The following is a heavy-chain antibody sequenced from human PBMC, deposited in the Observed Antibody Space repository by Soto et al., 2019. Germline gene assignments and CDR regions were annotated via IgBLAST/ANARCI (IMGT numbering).Heavy chain of an antibody. Sequence: PSETLSLTCTVSGGSISSYYWSWIRQPPGKGLEWIGYIYYSGSTNYSPSLKSRVTISVDTSENQFSLKLSSVTAADTAVYYCARDYYDSSGYYGFDYWGQGTLVTVSS. D-gene: IGHD3-22*01. CDR2: IYYSGST. J-gene: IGHJ4*02. CDR3: ARDYYDSSGYYGFDY. V-gene: IGHV4-59*01. CDR1: GGSISSYY.